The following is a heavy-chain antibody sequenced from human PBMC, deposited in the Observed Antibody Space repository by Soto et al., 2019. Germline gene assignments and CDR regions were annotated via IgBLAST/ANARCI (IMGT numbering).Heavy chain of an antibody. Sequence: PGGALRLSCAVSVFTFTSYAMHWVRQAPGKGLDWVAVISYDGSRYYYADSVKGRFTISRDNSRNTLYLQMNSLRVEDTAVYFCARVSQESYYHGMDVWGQGTPVTVSS. J-gene: IGHJ6*01. CDR3: ARVSQESYYHGMDV. CDR1: VFTFTSYA. V-gene: IGHV3-30-3*01. CDR2: ISYDGSRY.